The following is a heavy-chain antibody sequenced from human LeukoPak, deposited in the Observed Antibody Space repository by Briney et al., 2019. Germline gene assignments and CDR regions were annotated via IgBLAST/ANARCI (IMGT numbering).Heavy chain of an antibody. CDR3: AKGELHFNTCSFDY. V-gene: IGHV3-30*18. Sequence: GGSLRLSCAASGFTFSSGMHWVRQAPGKGLEWVAVISYDGNHKYYGDSVKGRFTISRDNSRNTLYPQMDSLKTEDTAVYYCAKGELHFNTCSFDYWGQGTLVTVSS. J-gene: IGHJ4*02. CDR2: ISYDGNHK. D-gene: IGHD1-26*01. CDR1: GFTFSSG.